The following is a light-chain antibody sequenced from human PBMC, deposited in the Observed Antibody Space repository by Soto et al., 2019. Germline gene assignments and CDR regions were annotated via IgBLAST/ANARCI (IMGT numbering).Light chain of an antibody. V-gene: IGKV3-15*01. CDR2: GAS. CDR3: HQYNNWPPYT. J-gene: IGKJ2*01. CDR1: HSVSTN. Sequence: EIVMTQSPATLSVFPGERATRSCRASHSVSTNLAWYQQKPGQAPRLLIYGASARATGIPARFSGSGSGTEFTLTISSLQCEDFAVYYCHQYNNWPPYTFGQGTKLEIK.